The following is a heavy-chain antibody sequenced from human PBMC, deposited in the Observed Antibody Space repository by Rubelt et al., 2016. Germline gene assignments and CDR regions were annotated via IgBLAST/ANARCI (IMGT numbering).Heavy chain of an antibody. Sequence: EVQLVESGGGLVQPGGSLRLSCAASGFTFSGYSMNWVRQAPGKGLAWVSSISSSSSSITYADSLKGRFTVSRENAKTSLDLQMLSLGAEDTAGYYCARAELLLNDWGQGTLVTVSS. CDR2: ISSSSSSI. D-gene: IGHD1-7*01. CDR3: ARAELLLND. V-gene: IGHV3-21*01. J-gene: IGHJ4*02. CDR1: GFTFSGYS.